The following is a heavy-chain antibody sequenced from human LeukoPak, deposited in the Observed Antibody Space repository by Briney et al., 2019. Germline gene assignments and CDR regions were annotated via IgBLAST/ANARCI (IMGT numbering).Heavy chain of an antibody. D-gene: IGHD3-10*01. CDR2: ISGSGGTT. J-gene: IGHJ6*03. CDR1: GFTFSTYA. Sequence: GGSLRLSCAASGFTFSTYAMSWVRQAPGKGLEWISGISGSGGTTYYADSVKGRFTISRDDAKNSLSLQMNSLRAEDTAVYYCARSGIKMVRGVIKSPYHMDVWGKGTTVTVSS. CDR3: ARSGIKMVRGVIKSPYHMDV. V-gene: IGHV3-23*01.